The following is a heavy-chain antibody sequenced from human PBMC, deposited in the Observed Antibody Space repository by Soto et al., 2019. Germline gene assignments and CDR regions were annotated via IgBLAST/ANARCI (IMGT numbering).Heavy chain of an antibody. J-gene: IGHJ4*02. V-gene: IGHV3-74*01. CDR1: GFTFSNSW. Sequence: VQLVESGGGLVQPGGSLRLSCAASGFTFSNSWMHWVRQAPGKGLVWVSRIDNDGSITDYADSVKGRFTISRDNAKNTLYRQMTSLRADDTAVYYCVRLDFLSASPTTYWGQGTLVTVSS. CDR3: VRLDFLSASPTTY. D-gene: IGHD3-3*01. CDR2: IDNDGSIT.